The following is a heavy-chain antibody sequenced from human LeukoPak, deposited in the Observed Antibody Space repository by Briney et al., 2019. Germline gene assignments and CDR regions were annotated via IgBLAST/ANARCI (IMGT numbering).Heavy chain of an antibody. CDR2: FDPEDGET. J-gene: IGHJ3*02. Sequence: ASVKVSCKVSGCTLTELSMHWVRQAPGKGLEWMGGFDPEDGETIYAQKFQGRVTMTEDTSTDTAYMELSSLRSEDTAVYYCAQVVTAGSGAFDIWGQGTMVTVSS. CDR1: GCTLTELS. D-gene: IGHD2-21*02. CDR3: AQVVTAGSGAFDI. V-gene: IGHV1-24*01.